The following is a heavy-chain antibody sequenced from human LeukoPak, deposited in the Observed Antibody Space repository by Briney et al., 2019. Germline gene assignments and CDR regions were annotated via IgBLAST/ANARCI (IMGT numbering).Heavy chain of an antibody. CDR2: IRYDGSNE. CDR1: GFTFSSYG. CDR3: AKDLGAAATYMAFDI. Sequence: GGSLRLSCAASGFTFSSYGMHWVRQAPGKGLEWVAFIRYDGSNEYYADSVKGRFTISRDNSKNTLYLQMNSLRAEDTAVYYCAKDLGAAATYMAFDIWGQGTMVTVSS. D-gene: IGHD1-26*01. J-gene: IGHJ3*02. V-gene: IGHV3-30*02.